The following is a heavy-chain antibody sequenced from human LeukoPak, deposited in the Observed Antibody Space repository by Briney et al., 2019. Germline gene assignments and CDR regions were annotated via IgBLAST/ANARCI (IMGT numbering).Heavy chain of an antibody. V-gene: IGHV3-33*06. J-gene: IGHJ4*02. CDR2: IWYDGSDK. CDR3: GKDLGSNGNYLDRVDY. Sequence: GGSLRVSCTASGFTFSSYGMHWVRQAPGKGLEWLTIIWYDGSDKYYADSVKGRFTISRDNSKNTLYLQMNSLRAEGTAVYYCGKDLGSNGNYLDRVDYWGQGTLVTVSS. CDR1: GFTFSSYG. D-gene: IGHD3-22*01.